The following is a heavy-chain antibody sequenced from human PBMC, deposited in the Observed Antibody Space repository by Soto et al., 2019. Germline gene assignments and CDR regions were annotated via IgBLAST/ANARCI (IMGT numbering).Heavy chain of an antibody. D-gene: IGHD3-3*01. J-gene: IGHJ6*03. Sequence: ASVKVSCKASGYTFTSYDINWVRQATGQGLEWMGWMNPNSGNTGYAQKFQGRVTMTRNTSISTAYMELSSLRSEDTAVYYCARGGSLRTGHYDFWSGYLPNYYYYYMDVWGKGTTVTVSS. CDR3: ARGGSLRTGHYDFWSGYLPNYYYYYMDV. CDR2: MNPNSGNT. V-gene: IGHV1-8*01. CDR1: GYTFTSYD.